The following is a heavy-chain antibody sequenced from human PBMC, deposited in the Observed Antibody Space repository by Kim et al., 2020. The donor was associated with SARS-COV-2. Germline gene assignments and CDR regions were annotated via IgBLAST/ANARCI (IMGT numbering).Heavy chain of an antibody. CDR1: GGSISSYY. D-gene: IGHD3-9*01. V-gene: IGHV4-59*01. CDR2: IYYSGST. Sequence: SETLSLTCTVSGGSISSYYWSWIRQPPGKGLEWIGYIYYSGSTNYNPSLKSRVTISVDTSKNQFSLKLSSVTAADTAVYYCARDPGYDILTGTPPYGMDVWGQGTTVTVSS. CDR3: ARDPGYDILTGTPPYGMDV. J-gene: IGHJ6*02.